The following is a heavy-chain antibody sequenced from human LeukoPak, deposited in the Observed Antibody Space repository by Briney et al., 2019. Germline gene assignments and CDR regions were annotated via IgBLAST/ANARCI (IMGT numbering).Heavy chain of an antibody. J-gene: IGHJ6*03. CDR3: ARDIAFEWLGGEHYYMDV. V-gene: IGHV3-7*01. CDR1: EFTFSSYW. Sequence: GSLLLSCAASEFTFSSYWMSWFRQAPGKGLEWEANIKQDGGEKYYVDSVKGRFTISRDNAKNSLYLQMNSLRAEDTAVYYCARDIAFEWLGGEHYYMDVWGKGTTVTVSS. D-gene: IGHD6-19*01. CDR2: IKQDGGEK.